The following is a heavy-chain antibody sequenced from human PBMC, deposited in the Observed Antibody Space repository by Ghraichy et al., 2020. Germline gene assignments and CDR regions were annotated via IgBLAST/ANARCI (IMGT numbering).Heavy chain of an antibody. CDR2: ISGSGGTT. CDR3: AKGPSNYYFDY. Sequence: GGSLRLSCAASGFTFRSYDMSWVRQAPGKGLEWVSVISGSGGTTYYADSVKGRFTISRDNSKNTLYLQMNSLRAEDTAVYYCAKGPSNYYFDYWGQGTLVTVSS. J-gene: IGHJ4*02. V-gene: IGHV3-23*01. D-gene: IGHD4-11*01. CDR1: GFTFRSYD.